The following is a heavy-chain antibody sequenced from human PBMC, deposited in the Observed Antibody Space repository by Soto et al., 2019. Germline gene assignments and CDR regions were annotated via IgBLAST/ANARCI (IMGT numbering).Heavy chain of an antibody. D-gene: IGHD3-3*01. CDR2: FYWADDK. CDR3: AHRVLRTVFGLVTTTAIYFDF. CDR1: GFSLTTSGVG. V-gene: IGHV2-5*02. Sequence: QITLNESGPTQVKPRQTLTLTCTFSGFSLTTSGVGVGWIRQSPGKAPEWLALFYWADDKRYSPALKSRLTITKDTSKNQVVLTMADLDPADTATYYCAHRVLRTVFGLVTTTAIYFDFWGQGTPVAVSS. J-gene: IGHJ4*02.